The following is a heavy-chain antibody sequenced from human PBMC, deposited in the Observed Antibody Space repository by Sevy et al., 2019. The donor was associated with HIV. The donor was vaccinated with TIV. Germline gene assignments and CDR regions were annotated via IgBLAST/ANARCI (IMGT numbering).Heavy chain of an antibody. J-gene: IGHJ6*02. CDR2: ISSSSSYI. V-gene: IGHV3-21*01. D-gene: IGHD2-21*01. CDR1: GFTFSSYS. Sequence: GGSLRLSCAASGFTFSSYSMNWVRQAPGKGLEWVSSISSSSSYIYYADSVKGRFTISRDNAKNSLYLQMNSLRAEDTAVYYCAREGAGLRLPTVYYYYGMDVWGQGTTVTVSS. CDR3: AREGAGLRLPTVYYYYGMDV.